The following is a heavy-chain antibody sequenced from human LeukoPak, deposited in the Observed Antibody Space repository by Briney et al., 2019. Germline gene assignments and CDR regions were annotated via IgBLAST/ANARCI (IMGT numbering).Heavy chain of an antibody. V-gene: IGHV3-74*01. CDR2: INSDGSST. D-gene: IGHD3-9*01. Sequence: PGGSLRLSCAASGFTFSRYWMHWVRQAPGKGLVWVSRINSDGSSTSYADSVKGRFTISRDNAKNTLCLQMNSLRAEDTAVYYCARGRRLVPFDYWGQGTLVTVSS. CDR1: GFTFSRYW. CDR3: ARGRRLVPFDY. J-gene: IGHJ4*02.